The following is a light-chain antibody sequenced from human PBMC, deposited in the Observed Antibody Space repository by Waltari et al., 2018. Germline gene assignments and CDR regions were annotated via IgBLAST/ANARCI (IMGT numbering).Light chain of an antibody. CDR1: SSDVGGYNY. CDR2: DVS. Sequence: QSALTQPASVSGSPGQSITISCTGTSSDVGGYNYVSWYQQHPGKAPKLMIYDVSNRPAGVSNRFSASKSGNTASLTISGLQAEDEAHYYCSSYISSDTLELFGGGTSLTV. V-gene: IGLV2-14*03. CDR3: SSYISSDTLEL. J-gene: IGLJ2*01.